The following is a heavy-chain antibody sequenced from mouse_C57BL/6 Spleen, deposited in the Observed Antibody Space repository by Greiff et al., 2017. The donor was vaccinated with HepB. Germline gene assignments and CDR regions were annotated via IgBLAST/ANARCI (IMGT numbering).Heavy chain of an antibody. D-gene: IGHD1-1*01. V-gene: IGHV5-16*01. J-gene: IGHJ4*01. Sequence: EVHLVESEGGLVQPGSSMKLSCTASGFTFSDYYMAWVRQVPEKGLEWVANINYDGSSTYYLDSLKSRFIISRDNAKNILYLQMSSLKSEDTATYYCAREGDYYGSSPYAMDYWGQGTSVTVSS. CDR1: GFTFSDYY. CDR3: AREGDYYGSSPYAMDY. CDR2: INYDGSST.